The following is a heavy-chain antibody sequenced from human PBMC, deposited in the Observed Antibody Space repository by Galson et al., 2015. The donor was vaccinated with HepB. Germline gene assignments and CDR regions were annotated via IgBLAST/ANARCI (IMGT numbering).Heavy chain of an antibody. J-gene: IGHJ4*02. CDR2: MNPRNGDT. D-gene: IGHD2-2*01. Sequence: SVKVSCKASGYTFTDYNIKWVRQAPGQGLEYMGWMNPRNGDTGYARRFQGRVTTTRDTSISTAYMELSSLGSEDTAEYYCARGYPGDCSSVTCPAPFDHWGQGTLVTVSS. CDR3: ARGYPGDCSSVTCPAPFDH. V-gene: IGHV1-8*01. CDR1: GYTFTDYN.